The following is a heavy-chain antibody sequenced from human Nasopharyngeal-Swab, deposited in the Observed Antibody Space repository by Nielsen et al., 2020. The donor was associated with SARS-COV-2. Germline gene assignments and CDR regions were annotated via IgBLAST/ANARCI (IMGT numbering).Heavy chain of an antibody. CDR2: INAGKGNT. CDR3: ARDSGRDWCGQDY. J-gene: IGHJ4*02. V-gene: IGHV1-3*01. CDR1: GYTLSTYA. Sequence: ASVKVSCKASGYTLSTYAMYWVRQAPGQRPEFMGWINAGKGNTIYSQKFQGRVTITRDTSASTVYMELSSLRSEDTAVYYCARDSGRDWCGQDYWGQGTLVTVSS. D-gene: IGHD3/OR15-3a*01.